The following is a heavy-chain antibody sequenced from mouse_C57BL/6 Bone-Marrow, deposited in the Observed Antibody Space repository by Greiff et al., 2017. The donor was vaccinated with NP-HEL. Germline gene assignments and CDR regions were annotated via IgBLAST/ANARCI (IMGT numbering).Heavy chain of an antibody. Sequence: EVQRVESGGGLVKPGGSLKLSCAASGFTFSSYAMSWVRQTPEKRLEWVATISDGGSYTYYPDNVKGRFTISRDKAKNNLYLQMSHLKSEDTAMYYCSREYGNYGYWGQGTTLTVSS. CDR2: ISDGGSYT. V-gene: IGHV5-4*01. D-gene: IGHD2-10*02. CDR3: SREYGNYGY. CDR1: GFTFSSYA. J-gene: IGHJ2*01.